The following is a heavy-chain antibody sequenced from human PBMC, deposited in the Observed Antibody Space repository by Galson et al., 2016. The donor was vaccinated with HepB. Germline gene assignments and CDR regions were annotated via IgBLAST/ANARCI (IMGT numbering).Heavy chain of an antibody. J-gene: IGHJ4*02. CDR2: IDREDGDT. CDR3: VIDPQV. Sequence: SVKVSCKVSGYTLSDLSVYWVRQAPGKGLESMGGIDREDGDTMYAQKFQGRVTMTEDTSTDTAYMELRSLRSEDTALYYCVIDPQVWGQGTLVTVSS. V-gene: IGHV1-24*01. CDR1: GYTLSDLS.